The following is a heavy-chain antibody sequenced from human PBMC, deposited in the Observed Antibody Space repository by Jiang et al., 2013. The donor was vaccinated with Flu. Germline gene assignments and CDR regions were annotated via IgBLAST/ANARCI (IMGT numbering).Heavy chain of an antibody. D-gene: IGHD3-10*01. Sequence: LLKPSETLSLTCTVSGASISSYYWSWIRQPPGKGLEWIGYIYYSGSTNYNPSLKSRVTISVDTSKNQFSLKLSSVTAADTAVYYCARGGYYGSGNKGSFDIWGQGTMVTVSS. CDR3: ARGGYYGSGNKGSFDI. CDR2: IYYSGST. J-gene: IGHJ3*02. CDR1: GASISSYY. V-gene: IGHV4-59*01.